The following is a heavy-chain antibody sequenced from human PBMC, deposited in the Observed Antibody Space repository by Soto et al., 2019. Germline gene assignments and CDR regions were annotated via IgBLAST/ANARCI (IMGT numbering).Heavy chain of an antibody. J-gene: IGHJ4*02. CDR3: ARRYYDSSGYFDY. V-gene: IGHV1-2*02. CDR1: GYTFTGYY. CDR2: INPNSGGT. Sequence: ASVKVSCKASGYTFTGYYMHWVRQAPGRGLEWMGWINPNSGGTNYAQKFQGRVTMTRDTSISTAYMELSRLRSDDTAVYYCARRYYDSSGYFDYWGQGTLVTVSS. D-gene: IGHD3-22*01.